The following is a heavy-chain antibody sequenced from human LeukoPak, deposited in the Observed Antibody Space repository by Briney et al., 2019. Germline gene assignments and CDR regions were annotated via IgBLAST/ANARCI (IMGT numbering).Heavy chain of an antibody. CDR3: AKSKAAAGRLNWFDP. V-gene: IGHV3-23*01. J-gene: IGHJ5*02. CDR1: GFTFSSYA. CDR2: ISGSGSST. Sequence: GGSLRLSCAASGFTFSSYAMSWVRQAPGKGLEWVSAISGSGSSTYCADSVKGRFTISRDNSKNTLYLQMNSLRAEDTAVYYCAKSKAAAGRLNWFDPWGQGTLVTVSS. D-gene: IGHD6-13*01.